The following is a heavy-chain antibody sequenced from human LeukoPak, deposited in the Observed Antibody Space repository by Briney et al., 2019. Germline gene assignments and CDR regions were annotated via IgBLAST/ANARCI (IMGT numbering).Heavy chain of an antibody. Sequence: ASVKVSCKASGYTFTSYGISWVRQAPGQGLEWMGWISAYNGNTNYAQKLQGRVTMATDTSTSTAYMELRSLRSDDTAVYYCARNYYGSGYNWFDPWGQGTLVTVSS. J-gene: IGHJ5*02. V-gene: IGHV1-18*01. CDR1: GYTFTSYG. CDR2: ISAYNGNT. D-gene: IGHD3-10*01. CDR3: ARNYYGSGYNWFDP.